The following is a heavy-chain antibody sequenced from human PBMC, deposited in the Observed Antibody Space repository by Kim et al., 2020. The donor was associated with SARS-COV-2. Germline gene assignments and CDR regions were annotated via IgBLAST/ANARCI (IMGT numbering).Heavy chain of an antibody. Sequence: SETLSLTCTVSGGSISSGGYYWSWIRQHPGKGLEWIGYIYYSGSTYYNPSLKSRVTISVDTSKNQFSLKLSSVTAADTAVYYCARDRGALWNWFDPWGQGTLVTVSS. V-gene: IGHV4-31*03. J-gene: IGHJ5*02. D-gene: IGHD3-10*01. CDR3: ARDRGALWNWFDP. CDR2: IYYSGST. CDR1: GGSISSGGYY.